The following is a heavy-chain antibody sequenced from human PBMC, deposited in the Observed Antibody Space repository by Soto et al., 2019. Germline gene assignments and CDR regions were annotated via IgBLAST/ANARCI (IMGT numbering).Heavy chain of an antibody. V-gene: IGHV3-30*18. J-gene: IGHJ4*02. CDR2: ISYDGSNK. D-gene: IGHD1-1*01. CDR3: AKDPWRWNDAAWEMYYFDC. Sequence: QVQLVESGGGVVQPGRSLRLSCAASGFTFSSYGMHWVRQAPGKGLEWGAVISYDGSNKYYADSVKGRFTISRDNSKNTLYLQMNSLRAEDTAVYYCAKDPWRWNDAAWEMYYFDCWGQGTLVTVSS. CDR1: GFTFSSYG.